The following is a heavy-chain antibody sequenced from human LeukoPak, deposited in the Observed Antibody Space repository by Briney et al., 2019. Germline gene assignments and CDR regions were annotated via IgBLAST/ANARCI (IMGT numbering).Heavy chain of an antibody. CDR3: ASSSASGSHYYDSSDFDY. CDR2: ISYDGSNK. V-gene: IGHV3-30*03. Sequence: GGSLRLSCAASGFTFSSYGMHWVRQAPGKGLEWVAVISYDGSNKYYADSVKGRFTISRDNSKNTLYLQMNSLRAEDTAVYYCASSSASGSHYYDSSDFDYWGQGTLVTVSS. D-gene: IGHD3-22*01. CDR1: GFTFSSYG. J-gene: IGHJ4*02.